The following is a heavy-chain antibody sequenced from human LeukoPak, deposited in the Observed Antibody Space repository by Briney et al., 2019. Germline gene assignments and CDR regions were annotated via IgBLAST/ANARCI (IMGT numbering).Heavy chain of an antibody. CDR2: ISGSGGST. CDR3: ARSFIAAAGMYYFDY. Sequence: GGSLRLSCAASGFTFSSYAMSWVRQAPGKGLEWVSAISGSGGSTYYADSVKGRFTISRDNSKNTLYLQMNSLRAEDTAVYYCARSFIAAAGMYYFDYWGQGTLVTVSS. CDR1: GFTFSSYA. D-gene: IGHD6-13*01. V-gene: IGHV3-23*01. J-gene: IGHJ4*02.